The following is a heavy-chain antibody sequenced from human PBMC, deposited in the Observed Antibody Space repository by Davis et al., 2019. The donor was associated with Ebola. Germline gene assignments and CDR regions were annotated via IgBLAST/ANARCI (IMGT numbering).Heavy chain of an antibody. CDR3: ARESIVVVVAAGGYYYYGMDV. CDR1: GYTFTSYA. V-gene: IGHV1-3*01. J-gene: IGHJ6*02. Sequence: ASVKVSCKASGYTFTSYAMHWVRQAPGQRLEWMGWINAGNGNTKYSQKFQGRVTMTRDTSTSTVYMELSSLRSEDTAVYYCARESIVVVVAAGGYYYYGMDVWGQGTTVTVSS. D-gene: IGHD2-15*01. CDR2: INAGNGNT.